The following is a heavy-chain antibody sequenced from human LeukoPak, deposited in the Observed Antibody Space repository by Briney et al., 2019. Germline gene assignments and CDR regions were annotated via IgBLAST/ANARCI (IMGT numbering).Heavy chain of an antibody. J-gene: IGHJ3*01. V-gene: IGHV4-4*02. CDR2: IFHTGST. CDR1: GDSISSRNW. D-gene: IGHD3-10*01. Sequence: SETLSLTCSVSGDSISSRNWWTWVRQTPEKGLEWIGEIFHTGSTNYNPSVEGRVTMSIDKSRNHFSLMLTSVTAADTALYYCARGMWFDTLFSAFDVWGQGTMVSVSS. CDR3: ARGMWFDTLFSAFDV.